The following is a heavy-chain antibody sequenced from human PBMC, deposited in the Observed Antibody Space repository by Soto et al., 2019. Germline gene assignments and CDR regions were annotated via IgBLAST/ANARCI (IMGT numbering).Heavy chain of an antibody. CDR2: IIPVFGTT. J-gene: IGHJ4*02. CDR1: EDIFGSSG. V-gene: IGHV1-69*01. CDR3: AKGDTREAATTGPIDL. D-gene: IGHD5-12*01. Sequence: QAQVVQSGPEVAKPGSSVKVSCKASEDIFGSSGFSWVRQAPGLGLEWMGGIIPVFGTTDYADKFRGRVTISADDDKRTVYLELDSLTSDDTAVYYCAKGDTREAATTGPIDLWGQGTLVTVSS.